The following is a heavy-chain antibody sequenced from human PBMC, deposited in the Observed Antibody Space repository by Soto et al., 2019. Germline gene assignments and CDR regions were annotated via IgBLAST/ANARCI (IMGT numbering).Heavy chain of an antibody. CDR1: GYTFTSYG. V-gene: IGHV1-18*01. J-gene: IGHJ6*02. Sequence: ASVKVSCKASGYTFTSYGISWVRQAPGQGLEWMGWISAYNGNTNYAQKLQGRVTMTTDTSTSTAYMELRSLRSDDTAVYYCARDGATVKDYYCGMDVWGQGTTVTVSS. D-gene: IGHD4-4*01. CDR3: ARDGATVKDYYCGMDV. CDR2: ISAYNGNT.